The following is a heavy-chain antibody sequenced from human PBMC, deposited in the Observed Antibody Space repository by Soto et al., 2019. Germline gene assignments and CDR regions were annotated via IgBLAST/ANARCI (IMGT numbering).Heavy chain of an antibody. CDR2: IWYDGSNK. CDR1: GFTFSSYG. V-gene: IGHV3-33*01. J-gene: IGHJ4*02. D-gene: IGHD5-12*01. Sequence: GGSLRLSCAASGFTFSSYGMHLVRQAPGKGLEWVAVIWYDGSNKYYADSVKGRFTISRDNSKNTLYLQMNSLRAEDTAVYYCARDLWLRSSYFDYWGQGTLVTVSS. CDR3: ARDLWLRSSYFDY.